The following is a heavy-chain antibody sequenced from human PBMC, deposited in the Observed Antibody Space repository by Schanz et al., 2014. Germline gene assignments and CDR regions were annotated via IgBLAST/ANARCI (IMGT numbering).Heavy chain of an antibody. CDR2: ISAYTNNT. V-gene: IGHV1-18*01. D-gene: IGHD2-15*01. CDR1: RYTFNTYG. J-gene: IGHJ5*02. CDR3: ARGRGCTGGSCYSWFDL. Sequence: QGQLVQSGPEVKEPGASVKVSCEASRYTFNTYGLNWVRQAPGQGLEWMGWISAYTNNTNYAQKVQGRVTMTTDTSTGTAYMELRSLRSDDTAVYYCARGRGCTGGSCYSWFDLWGQGTLVIVSS.